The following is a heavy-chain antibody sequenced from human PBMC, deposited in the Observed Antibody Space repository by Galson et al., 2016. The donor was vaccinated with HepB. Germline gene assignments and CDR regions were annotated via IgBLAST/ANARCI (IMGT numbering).Heavy chain of an antibody. CDR3: AIVFTFSGGYLHRTRDAFDL. J-gene: IGHJ3*01. CDR1: GYTLNDYY. CDR2: VDPADGAT. Sequence: VKVSCKVSGYTLNDYYMHWVQQAPGKGLEWMGLVDPADGATMYAEKFQGRLTITADTSTDTAYMELSSLRSEDTAMYYCAIVFTFSGGYLHRTRDAFDLWGQGTMVTVSS. D-gene: IGHD1-26*01. V-gene: IGHV1-69-2*01.